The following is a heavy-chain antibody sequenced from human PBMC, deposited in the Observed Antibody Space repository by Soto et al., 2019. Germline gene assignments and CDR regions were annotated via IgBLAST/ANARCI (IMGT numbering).Heavy chain of an antibody. D-gene: IGHD4-4*01. CDR2: ISYDGSNK. CDR3: ARVSTDFDY. V-gene: IGHV3-30-3*01. J-gene: IGHJ4*02. Sequence: GGSLRLSCAASGFTFSSYAMHWVRQAPGKGLEWVAVISYDGSNKYYADSVKGRFTISRDNSKNTLYLQMNSLRAEDTAVYYCARVSTDFDYWGQGTLVTVSS. CDR1: GFTFSSYA.